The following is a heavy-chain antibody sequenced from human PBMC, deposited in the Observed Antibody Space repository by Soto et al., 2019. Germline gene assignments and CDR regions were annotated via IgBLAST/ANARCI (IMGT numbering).Heavy chain of an antibody. CDR1: GYTFTSYY. Sequence: QVQLVQSGAEVKKPGASVKVSCKASGYTFTSYYMHWVRQAPGQGLEWMGIINPSGGSTSYAQKFQGRVTRTRDTPTGTVYMELSSLRSEDTAVYYCARSRYYDSSGHYAFDIWGQGTMVTVSS. CDR2: INPSGGST. V-gene: IGHV1-46*01. J-gene: IGHJ3*02. CDR3: ARSRYYDSSGHYAFDI. D-gene: IGHD3-22*01.